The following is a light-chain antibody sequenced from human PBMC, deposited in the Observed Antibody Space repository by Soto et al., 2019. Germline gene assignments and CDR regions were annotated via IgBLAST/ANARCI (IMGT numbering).Light chain of an antibody. V-gene: IGKV3-15*01. CDR2: GAS. CDR1: QSVSSN. J-gene: IGKJ1*01. Sequence: EIVMTQSPATLSVSPGERATLSCRASQSVSSNLAWYQQKPGQAPRLLIYGASTRATGIPARFSGSGSGTEFTLTISSLQSEDFAVYYGQQYNHWSPGRTFGQGNQVEIK. CDR3: QQYNHWSPGRT.